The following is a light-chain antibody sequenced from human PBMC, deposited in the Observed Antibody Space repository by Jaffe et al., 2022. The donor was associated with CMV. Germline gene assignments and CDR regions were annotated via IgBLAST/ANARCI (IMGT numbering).Light chain of an antibody. V-gene: IGLV4-60*03. J-gene: IGLJ1*01. CDR1: SGHSSYT. CDR2: LEDSGTH. CDR3: ETWDSNVHV. Sequence: QPVLTQPSSASASLGSSVKLTCTLSSGHSSYTVAWHQQQPGKAPRYLMKLEDSGTHSKGRGVPDRFSGSSSGADRYLTISDLQSEDEADYYCETWDSNVHVFGTATKVTVL.